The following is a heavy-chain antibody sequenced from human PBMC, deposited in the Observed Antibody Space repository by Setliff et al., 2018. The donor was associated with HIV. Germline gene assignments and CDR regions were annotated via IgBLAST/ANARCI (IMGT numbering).Heavy chain of an antibody. CDR3: ARVRRDDFWTGPFVY. CDR1: GGSITSGSYY. J-gene: IGHJ4*02. Sequence: SEILSLTCTVSGGSITSGSYYWSWIRQPAGKGLECIGHIYTSGNTNYNPSLKSRVTISIDTSKNHFSLKLSSVTAADTAVYYCARVRRDDFWTGPFVYWGQGTLVTVSS. CDR2: IYTSGNT. D-gene: IGHD3-3*01. V-gene: IGHV4-61*09.